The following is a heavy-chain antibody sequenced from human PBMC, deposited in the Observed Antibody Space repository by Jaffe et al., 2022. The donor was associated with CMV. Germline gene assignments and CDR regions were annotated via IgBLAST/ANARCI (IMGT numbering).Heavy chain of an antibody. CDR2: INAGNGNT. Sequence: QVQLVQSGAEVKKPGASVKVSCKASGYTFTSYAMHWVRQAPGQRLEWMGWINAGNGNTKYSQKFQGRVTITRDTSASTAYMELSSLRSEDTAVYYCARAPSPYCSGGSCYSAGVDYYYYYYMDVWGKGTTVTVSS. D-gene: IGHD2-15*01. J-gene: IGHJ6*03. CDR3: ARAPSPYCSGGSCYSAGVDYYYYYYMDV. V-gene: IGHV1-3*01. CDR1: GYTFTSYA.